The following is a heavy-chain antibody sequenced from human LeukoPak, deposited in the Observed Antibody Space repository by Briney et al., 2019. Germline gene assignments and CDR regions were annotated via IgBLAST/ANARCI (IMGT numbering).Heavy chain of an antibody. CDR2: IIPIFGTA. CDR1: GGTFSSYA. Sequence: SVKVSCKASGGTFSSYAISWVRQAPGQGLEWMGGIIPIFGTANYAQKFQGRVTITADESTSTAYMELSSLRSEDTAVYYCARTHDYGGDYYYGMDVWGQGTTVTVSS. CDR3: ARTHDYGGDYYYGMDV. D-gene: IGHD4-23*01. J-gene: IGHJ6*02. V-gene: IGHV1-69*01.